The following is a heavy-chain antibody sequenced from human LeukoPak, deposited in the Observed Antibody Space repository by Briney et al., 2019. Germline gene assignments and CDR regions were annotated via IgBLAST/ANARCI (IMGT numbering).Heavy chain of an antibody. Sequence: PGRSLRLSCAASGFTFSSYAMHWVRQAPGKGLEWVAVIWYDGSNKNYADSVKGRFTISRDNSKNTLYLQMNSLRAEDTAVYYCAADYGDSGVDYWGQGTLVTVSS. CDR3: AADYGDSGVDY. CDR1: GFTFSSYA. V-gene: IGHV3-33*08. J-gene: IGHJ4*02. D-gene: IGHD4-17*01. CDR2: IWYDGSNK.